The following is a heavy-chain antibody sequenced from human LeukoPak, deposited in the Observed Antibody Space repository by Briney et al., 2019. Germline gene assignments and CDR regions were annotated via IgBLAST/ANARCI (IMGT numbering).Heavy chain of an antibody. V-gene: IGHV3-74*01. CDR1: GFTFSSYW. J-gene: IGHJ4*02. CDR2: INSDGSST. CDR3: ARGRLRIAVAGYFDY. Sequence: GGSLRLSCAASGFTFSSYWMHWVRQAPGKGLVWVSRINSDGSSTSYADSVKGRFTISRNNAKNTLYLQMNSLRAEDTAVYYCARGRLRIAVAGYFDYWGQGTLVTVSS. D-gene: IGHD6-19*01.